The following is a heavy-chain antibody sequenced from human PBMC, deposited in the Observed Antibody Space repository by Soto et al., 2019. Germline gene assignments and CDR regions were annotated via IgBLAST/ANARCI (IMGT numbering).Heavy chain of an antibody. CDR2: IYPGDSDT. CDR1: GYSFTSYW. CDR3: ARQAVAVAGVYYYYGMDV. J-gene: IGHJ6*02. V-gene: IGHV5-51*01. Sequence: RGESLKISCKGSGYSFTSYWIGWVRQMPGKGLEWMGIIYPGDSDTRYSPSFQGQVTISADKSISTAYLQWSSLKASDTAMYYCARQAVAVAGVYYYYGMDVWGQGTTVTVSS. D-gene: IGHD6-19*01.